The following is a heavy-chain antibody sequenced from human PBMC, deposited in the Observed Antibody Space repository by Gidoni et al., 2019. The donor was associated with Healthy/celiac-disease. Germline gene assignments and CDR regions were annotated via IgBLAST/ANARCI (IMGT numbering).Heavy chain of an antibody. CDR1: GFTFSSYG. Sequence: QVPLVESGGGVVQPGRSLRLSCAASGFTFSSYGMHWVRQAPGKGLEWVAVIWYDGSNKYYADSVKGRFTISRDNSKITLYLQMNSLRAEDTAVYYCARDYVVVAATGNYYYYGMDVWGKGPRSPSPQ. J-gene: IGHJ6*01. D-gene: IGHD2-15*01. V-gene: IGHV3-33*01. CDR3: ARDYVVVAATGNYYYYGMDV. CDR2: IWYDGSNK.